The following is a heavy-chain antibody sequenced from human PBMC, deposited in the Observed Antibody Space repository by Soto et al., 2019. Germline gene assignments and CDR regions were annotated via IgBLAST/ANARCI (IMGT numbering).Heavy chain of an antibody. J-gene: IGHJ4*02. CDR3: ARAKDIVVVPAAAWDH. V-gene: IGHV3-53*01. Sequence: GGSLRLSCAASGFTVSSNYMSWVRQAPGKGLEWVSVIYSGGSTYYADSVKGRFTISRDNSKNTLYLQMNSLRAEDTAVYYCARAKDIVVVPAAAWDHWGQGTLVTVSS. CDR2: IYSGGST. D-gene: IGHD2-2*01. CDR1: GFTVSSNY.